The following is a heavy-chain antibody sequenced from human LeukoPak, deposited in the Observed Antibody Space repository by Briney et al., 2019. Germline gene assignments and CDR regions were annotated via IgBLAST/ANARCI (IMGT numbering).Heavy chain of an antibody. CDR2: IYYSGST. D-gene: IGHD1-26*01. Sequence: SETLSLTRTVSDGSISSSSYYWGWIRQPPGKGLEWIGSIYYSGSTYYNPSLMSRVTISADTSKNQFSLKLSSVTAADTAVYYCARGRYGATIDYWGQGTLVTVSS. CDR1: DGSISSSSYY. J-gene: IGHJ4*02. V-gene: IGHV4-39*07. CDR3: ARGRYGATIDY.